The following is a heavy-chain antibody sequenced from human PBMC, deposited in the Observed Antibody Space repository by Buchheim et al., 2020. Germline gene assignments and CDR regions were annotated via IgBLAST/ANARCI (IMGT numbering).Heavy chain of an antibody. CDR1: GFTFSSYS. J-gene: IGHJ4*02. Sequence: EVQLVESGGGLVQPGGSLRLSCAASGFTFSSYSMNWVRQAPGKGLEWVSYISSSSSTIYYADSVKGRFTISRDNAKHSLYLQMNSLRDEDTAVYYCARPESSYGSGSYSQFDYWGQGTL. CDR3: ARPESSYGSGSYSQFDY. D-gene: IGHD3-10*01. V-gene: IGHV3-48*02. CDR2: ISSSSSTI.